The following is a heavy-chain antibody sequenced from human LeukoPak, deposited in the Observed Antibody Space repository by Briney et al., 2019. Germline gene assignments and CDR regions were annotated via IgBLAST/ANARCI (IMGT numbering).Heavy chain of an antibody. CDR1: GYTFTGYY. D-gene: IGHD3-10*01. V-gene: IGHV1-2*02. CDR2: INPNSGGT. CDR3: ARDYYGSGSPPTNWFDP. Sequence: GASVKVSCKASGYTFTGYYMHWVRQAPGQGLGWMGWINPNSGGTNYAQKFQGRVTMTRDTSISTAYMELSRLRSDDTAVYYCARDYYGSGSPPTNWFDPWGQGTLVTVPS. J-gene: IGHJ5*02.